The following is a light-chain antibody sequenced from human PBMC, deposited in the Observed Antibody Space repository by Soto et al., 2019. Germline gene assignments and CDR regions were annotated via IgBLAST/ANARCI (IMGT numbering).Light chain of an antibody. CDR3: QQYNNWPQT. Sequence: EIVLTQSPGTLSLSPGERATLSCRASQSIGSDLAWYQQKPGQAPRLLIYGASTRATGIPARFSGSGSGTEFTLTISSLQSEDFAAYYCQQYNNWPQTFGQGTKVDIK. J-gene: IGKJ1*01. V-gene: IGKV3-15*01. CDR2: GAS. CDR1: QSIGSD.